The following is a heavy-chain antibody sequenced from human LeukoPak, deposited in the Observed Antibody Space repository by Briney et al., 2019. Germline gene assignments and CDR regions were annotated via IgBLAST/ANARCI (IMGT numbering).Heavy chain of an antibody. CDR3: ARNRGPGGGYFDY. CDR1: GFTFSSYW. V-gene: IGHV3-7*05. D-gene: IGHD1/OR15-1a*01. J-gene: IGHJ4*02. Sequence: GGSLRLSCSGFTFSSYWMSWVRQAPGRGLQWVANMKPDGSVKSYADSVKGRFTISGDNSKNSLYLQMNSLRAEDTAVYYCARNRGPGGGYFDYWGQGTLVTVSS. CDR2: MKPDGSVK.